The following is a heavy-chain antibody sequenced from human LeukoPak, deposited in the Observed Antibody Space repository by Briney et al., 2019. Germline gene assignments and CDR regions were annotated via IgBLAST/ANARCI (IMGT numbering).Heavy chain of an antibody. CDR1: GFTVSSDY. J-gene: IGHJ3*01. V-gene: IGHV3-53*01. Sequence: GGSLRLSCAASGFTVSSDYMSWVRQTPGKGLEWVSVIYTGGSTYYADSVKGRFTISRDNSKNALCLQMNSLRAEDTAVYYCARYCSDISCYSFDVWGQGTMVTVSS. CDR2: IYTGGST. CDR3: ARYCSDISCYSFDV. D-gene: IGHD2-2*01.